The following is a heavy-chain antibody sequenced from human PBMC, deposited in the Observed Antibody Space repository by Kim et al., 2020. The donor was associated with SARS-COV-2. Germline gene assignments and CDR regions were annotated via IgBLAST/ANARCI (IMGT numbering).Heavy chain of an antibody. J-gene: IGHJ4*02. Sequence: GGSLRLSCEVSGFTFSTYDMTWVRQAPGQGLEWVSGITSNGRKTYYTDSLEGRFTISRDNSKNTLYLQMNSLRVEDTAIYYCAKHWNRLHDHWGQGTLVTVSS. CDR3: AKHWNRLHDH. D-gene: IGHD1-1*01. CDR1: GFTFSTYD. V-gene: IGHV3-23*01. CDR2: ITSNGRKT.